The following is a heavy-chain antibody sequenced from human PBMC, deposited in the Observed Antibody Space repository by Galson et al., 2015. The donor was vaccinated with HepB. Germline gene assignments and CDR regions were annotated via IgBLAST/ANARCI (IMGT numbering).Heavy chain of an antibody. CDR3: ARDSAYFSGDYIGVYHFDL. CDR2: TSYDGSKK. D-gene: IGHD4-17*01. Sequence: SLRLSCAASGFDFTSCGMHWVRQAPGKGLEWLTVTSYDGSKKFYADSVKDRFTISSDNSKKTLFLEMNSLRPADTAVYFCARDSAYFSGDYIGVYHFDLWGPGTLVTVSS. V-gene: IGHV3-30*03. CDR1: GFDFTSCG. J-gene: IGHJ4*02.